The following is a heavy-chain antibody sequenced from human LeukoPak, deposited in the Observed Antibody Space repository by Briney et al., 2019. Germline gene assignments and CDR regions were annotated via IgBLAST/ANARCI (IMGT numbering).Heavy chain of an antibody. V-gene: IGHV3-30*18. Sequence: PGGSLRLSCAASGFSFSNYGMRWVRQAPGKGLEWVAFIAYDGSNKYYVDSVKGRFTISRDKSKNTLYLQMNSLRAVDTAVYYCAKNYYDSSGYYYHYFGMDVWGQGTTVTVSS. CDR3: AKNYYDSSGYYYHYFGMDV. J-gene: IGHJ6*02. CDR2: IAYDGSNK. CDR1: GFSFSNYG. D-gene: IGHD3-22*01.